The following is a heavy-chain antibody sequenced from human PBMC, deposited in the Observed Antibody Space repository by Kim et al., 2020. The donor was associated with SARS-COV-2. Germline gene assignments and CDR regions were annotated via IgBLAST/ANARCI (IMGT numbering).Heavy chain of an antibody. V-gene: IGHV4-34*01. CDR2: INHSGST. D-gene: IGHD2-2*02. CDR1: GGSFSNYY. CDR3: ASGCSSTICYSTLGVY. Sequence: SETLSLTCSVYGGSFSNYYWSWIRQPPGKGLEWIGEINHSGSTNYNPSLKSRVTISEDTSKNQFSLKLSSVTAADTAVYYCASGCSSTICYSTLGVYWGQGTLVTVSS. J-gene: IGHJ4*02.